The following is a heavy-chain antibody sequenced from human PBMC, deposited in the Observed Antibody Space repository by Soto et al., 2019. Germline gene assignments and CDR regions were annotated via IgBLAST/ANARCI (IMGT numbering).Heavy chain of an antibody. J-gene: IGHJ6*02. V-gene: IGHV4-59*01. CDR3: ARGSWCITMVRGVIRANYYYYYGMDV. CDR1: GGSISSYY. Sequence: PSETLSLTCTVSGGSISSYYWSWIRQPPGKGLEWIGYIYYSGSTNYNPSLKSRVTISVDTSKNQFSLKLSSETAADTAVYYCARGSWCITMVRGVIRANYYYYYGMDVWGQGTTVTVSS. CDR2: IYYSGST. D-gene: IGHD3-10*01.